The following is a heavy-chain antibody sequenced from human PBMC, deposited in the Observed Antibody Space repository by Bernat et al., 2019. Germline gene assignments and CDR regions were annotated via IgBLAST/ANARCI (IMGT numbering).Heavy chain of an antibody. Sequence: QVQLVQSGTEVKKPGASVKVSCKASGYTFTNYYMHWVRQAPGQGLEWMGIINPSGGSASYAQKFQGRVTMTRDTSTSKVYMELSSLRSEDTAVYYCARGDTVTTVAFDIWGQGTMVTVSS. CDR3: ARGDTVTTVAFDI. D-gene: IGHD4-11*01. CDR2: INPSGGSA. J-gene: IGHJ3*02. CDR1: GYTFTNYY. V-gene: IGHV1-46*01.